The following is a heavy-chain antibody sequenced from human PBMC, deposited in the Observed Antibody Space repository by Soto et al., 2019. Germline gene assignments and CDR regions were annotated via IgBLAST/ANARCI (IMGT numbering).Heavy chain of an antibody. V-gene: IGHV4-59*01. CDR3: ASSIVTKHYYYYYYGMDV. CDR2: IYYSGST. CDR1: GCNIRSYY. D-gene: IGHD3-22*01. J-gene: IGHJ6*02. Sequence: SETQSLTCTFSGCNIRSYYWSWIRQPPGKGLEWIGYIYYSGSTNYNPSLKSRVTISVDTSKNQFSLKLSSVTAADTAVYYCASSIVTKHYYYYYYGMDVWGQGTTVTVSS.